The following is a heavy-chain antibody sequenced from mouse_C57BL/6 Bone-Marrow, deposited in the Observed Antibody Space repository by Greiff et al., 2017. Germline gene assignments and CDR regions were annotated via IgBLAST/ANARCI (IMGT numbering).Heavy chain of an antibody. CDR2: IWSGGST. V-gene: IGHV2-2*01. CDR1: GFSLTSYG. D-gene: IGHD1-1*01. Sequence: VQLQQSGPGLVQPSQSLSITCTVSGFSLTSYGVHWVRPSPGKGLEWLGVIWSGGSTDYNAAFISRLSISKDNSKSQVFFKMNSLQADDTAIYYCARNSPVTTVVDYWGQGTTLTVSS. CDR3: ARNSPVTTVVDY. J-gene: IGHJ2*01.